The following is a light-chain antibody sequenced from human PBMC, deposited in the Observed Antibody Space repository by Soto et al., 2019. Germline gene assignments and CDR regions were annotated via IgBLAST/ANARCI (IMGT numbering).Light chain of an antibody. CDR2: DVS. CDR3: SSYTSRNTVI. CDR1: SSDVGAYNY. V-gene: IGLV2-14*01. Sequence: QSVLTQPASVSGSPGQSITISCTGTSSDVGAYNYVSWYQQHPGKAPKLMIYDVSNRPSGISNRFSGSKSGNTASLTISGLQAEDEADYCCSSYTSRNTVIFGGGTKVTVL. J-gene: IGLJ2*01.